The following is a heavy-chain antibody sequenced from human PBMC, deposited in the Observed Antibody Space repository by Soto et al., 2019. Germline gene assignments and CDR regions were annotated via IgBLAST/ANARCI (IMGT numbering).Heavy chain of an antibody. CDR2: IRGSTYGGTT. J-gene: IGHJ6*02. CDR3: SRDGDFYGLDV. D-gene: IGHD3-3*01. CDR1: GFTSDDYDYA. Sequence: LRLSCTFSGFTSDDYDYALTWVRQAPGKGLQWLGLIRGSTYGGTTEYAASVKGRFTISRDDSKGITYLQMNSLKTEDTAVYYCSRDGDFYGLDVWGQGTTVTVSS. V-gene: IGHV3-49*04.